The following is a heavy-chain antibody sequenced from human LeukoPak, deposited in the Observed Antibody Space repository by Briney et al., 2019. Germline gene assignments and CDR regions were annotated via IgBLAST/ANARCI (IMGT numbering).Heavy chain of an antibody. V-gene: IGHV1-2*02. D-gene: IGHD2-2*01. CDR2: INPNSGGT. CDR1: GYTFTGYY. Sequence: GASVKVSCKASGYTFTGYYMHWVRQAPGQGLEWMGWINPNSGGTNYAQKFQGRVTMTRDTSISTAYMELSRLRSDDTAAYYCARELKVVVVPAAIPGYWGQGTLVTASS. J-gene: IGHJ4*02. CDR3: ARELKVVVVPAAIPGY.